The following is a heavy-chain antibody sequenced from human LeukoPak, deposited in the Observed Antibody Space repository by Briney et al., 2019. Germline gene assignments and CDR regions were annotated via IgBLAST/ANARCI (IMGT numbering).Heavy chain of an antibody. CDR3: ARGQPQLNFFDY. V-gene: IGHV3-23*01. Sequence: SGGSLRLSCAASGFTFSSHGMNWVRQAPGKGLEWVSGISPSGGITYYTDSVKGRFTISRDNSKNTVSLQMNSLRAEDTAVYYCARGQPQLNFFDYWGQGTLVTVSS. CDR1: GFTFSSHG. CDR2: ISPSGGIT. D-gene: IGHD1-1*01. J-gene: IGHJ4*02.